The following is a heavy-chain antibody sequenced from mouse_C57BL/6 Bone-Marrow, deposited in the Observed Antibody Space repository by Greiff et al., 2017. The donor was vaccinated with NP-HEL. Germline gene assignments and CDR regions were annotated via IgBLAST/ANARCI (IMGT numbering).Heavy chain of an antibody. CDR3: ARCSGPPRYYAMDY. CDR2: INPNNGGT. Sequence: VQLQQSGPELVKPGASVKISCKASGYTFTDYYMNWVKQSHGKSLEWIGDINPNNGGTSYNQKFKGKATLTVDKSSSTAYMELRSLTSEDSAVYYCARCSGPPRYYAMDYWGQGTSVTVSS. D-gene: IGHD3-2*02. V-gene: IGHV1-26*01. J-gene: IGHJ4*01. CDR1: GYTFTDYY.